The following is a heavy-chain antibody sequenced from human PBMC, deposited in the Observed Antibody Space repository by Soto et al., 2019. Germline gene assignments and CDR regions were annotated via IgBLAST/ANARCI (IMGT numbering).Heavy chain of an antibody. CDR3: ARDRVESGYPEYFQH. CDR1: GCTFSSYW. Sequence: GGSLRLXCAASGCTFSSYWMSWVRQAPGKGLEWVANIKQGGSEKYYVDSVKGRFTISRDNAKNSLYLQRNSLRAEDTAVYYCARDRVESGYPEYFQHWGQGTLVTVSS. CDR2: IKQGGSEK. D-gene: IGHD3-22*01. V-gene: IGHV3-7*01. J-gene: IGHJ1*01.